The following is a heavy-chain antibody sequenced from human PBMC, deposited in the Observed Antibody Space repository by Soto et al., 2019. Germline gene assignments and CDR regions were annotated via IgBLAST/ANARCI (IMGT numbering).Heavy chain of an antibody. D-gene: IGHD2-15*01. Sequence: EVQLVESGGGLIQPGGSLRLSCAASGFTVYSNYMSWVRQAPGKGLEWVSVIYSGGSTYYADSVKGRFTISRDNSKXXXXXXXXXXXXXXXXXXXXXXXXAXXXLGYFDYWGQGPLVTVSS. CDR2: IYSGGST. V-gene: IGHV3-53*01. CDR3: XXXXAXXXLGYFDY. J-gene: IGHJ4*02. CDR1: GFTVYSNY.